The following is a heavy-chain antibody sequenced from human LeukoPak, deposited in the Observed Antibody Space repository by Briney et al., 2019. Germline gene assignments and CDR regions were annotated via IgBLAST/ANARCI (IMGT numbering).Heavy chain of an antibody. CDR1: GFTFSNAW. J-gene: IGHJ4*02. Sequence: GGSLRLSCAASGFTFSNAWMSWVRQAPGKGLEWVGRIKSKTDGGTTDYAAPVKGRFTISRDDSKNTLYLQMNSLKTEDTAVCYCTTLGYCSSTSCYNWGQGTLVTVSS. CDR2: IKSKTDGGTT. V-gene: IGHV3-15*01. D-gene: IGHD2-2*02. CDR3: TTLGYCSSTSCYN.